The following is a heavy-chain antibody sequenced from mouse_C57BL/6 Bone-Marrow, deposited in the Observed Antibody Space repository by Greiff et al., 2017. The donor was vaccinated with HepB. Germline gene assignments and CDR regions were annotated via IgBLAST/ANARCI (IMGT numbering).Heavy chain of an antibody. V-gene: IGHV5-9-1*02. Sequence: EVKVVESGEGLVKPGGSLKLSCAASGFTFSCYAMSWVRQTPEKRLEWVAYISSGGDYIYYADTVKGRFTISRDNARNTLYLQMSSLKSEDTAMYYCTRDQDDYDVSFYWYFDVWGTGTTVTVSS. CDR3: TRDQDDYDVSFYWYFDV. CDR2: ISSGGDYI. CDR1: GFTFSCYA. D-gene: IGHD2-4*01. J-gene: IGHJ1*03.